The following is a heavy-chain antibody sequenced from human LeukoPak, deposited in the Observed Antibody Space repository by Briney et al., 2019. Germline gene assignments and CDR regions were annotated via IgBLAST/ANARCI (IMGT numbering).Heavy chain of an antibody. CDR1: GGSISSGGYY. CDR2: IYYSGST. J-gene: IGHJ1*01. D-gene: IGHD6-6*01. V-gene: IGHV4-31*03. Sequence: SETLPLTCTVSGGSISSGGYYWSWIRQHPGKGLEWIGYIYYSGSTYYNPSLKSRVTISVDTSKNQFSLKLSSVTAADTAVYYCARGEAARLHFQNWGQGTLVTVSS. CDR3: ARGEAARLHFQN.